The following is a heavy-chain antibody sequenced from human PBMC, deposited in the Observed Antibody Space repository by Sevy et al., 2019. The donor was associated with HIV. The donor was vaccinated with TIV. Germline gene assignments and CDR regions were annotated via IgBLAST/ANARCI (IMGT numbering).Heavy chain of an antibody. J-gene: IGHJ5*02. CDR2: ISADNGKT. CDR1: GYTFTSYG. D-gene: IGHD7-27*01. V-gene: IGHV1-18*01. CDR3: ARHRGRGELGVNWFDP. Sequence: ASVKVSCKASGYTFTSYGITWVRQAPGQGLEWMGWISADNGKTEYAQKVQGRVTMTTDTSTNTANRELRSLRSDDTAVYYCARHRGRGELGVNWFDPWGQGTLVTVSS.